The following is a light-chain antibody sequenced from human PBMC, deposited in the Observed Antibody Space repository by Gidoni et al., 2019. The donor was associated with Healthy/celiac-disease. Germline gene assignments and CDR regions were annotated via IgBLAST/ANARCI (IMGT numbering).Light chain of an antibody. CDR3: QQSYSTPLVT. V-gene: IGKV1-39*01. J-gene: IGKJ4*01. Sequence: DIQMTQSPSSLSAAVGDRVTITCRASQSLSSYLNWYQQKPGKAPKLLIYAASSLQSGVPSRFSGSGSGTDFTLTISSLQPEDFATYYCQQSYSTPLVTFXGXTKVEIK. CDR2: AAS. CDR1: QSLSSY.